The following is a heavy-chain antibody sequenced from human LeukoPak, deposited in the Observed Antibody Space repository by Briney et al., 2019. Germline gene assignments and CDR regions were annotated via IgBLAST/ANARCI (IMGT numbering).Heavy chain of an antibody. CDR2: IKQDGSEK. V-gene: IGHV3-7*01. J-gene: IGHJ4*02. CDR3: ARGRGSPFDY. Sequence: GGSLRLSCAASGFTFSSYAMSWVRQAPGKGLEWVANIKQDGSEKYYVDSVKGRFTISRDNAKNSLYLQMNSLRAEDTAVYYCARGRGSPFDYWGQGTLVTVSS. CDR1: GFTFSSYA. D-gene: IGHD3-10*01.